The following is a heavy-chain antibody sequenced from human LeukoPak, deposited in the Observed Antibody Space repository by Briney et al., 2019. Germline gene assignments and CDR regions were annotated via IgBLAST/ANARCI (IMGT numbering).Heavy chain of an antibody. CDR1: GGSFSGYY. J-gene: IGHJ4*02. CDR2: INHSGST. V-gene: IGHV4-34*01. CDR3: ARDGTTGTGDY. Sequence: PSETLSLTCAVYGGSFSGYYWSWIRQPPGKGLEWIGEINHSGSTNYNPSLKSRVTISVDTSKNQFSLKLSSVTAADTAVYYCARDGTTGTGDYWGQGTLVTVSS. D-gene: IGHD1-1*01.